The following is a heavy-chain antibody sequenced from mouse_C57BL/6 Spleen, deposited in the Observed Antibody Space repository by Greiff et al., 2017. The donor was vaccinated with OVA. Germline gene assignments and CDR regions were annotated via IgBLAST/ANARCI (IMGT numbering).Heavy chain of an antibody. J-gene: IGHJ2*01. D-gene: IGHD2-4*01. V-gene: IGHV1-15*01. CDR2: IDPETGGT. Sequence: QVQLQQSGAELVRPGASVTLSCKASGYTFTDYEMHWVKQTPVHGLEWIGAIDPETGGTAYNQKFTGKAILTADKSSSTAYMELRSLTSEDSAVYYCTKIYYDYEGYYFDYWGQGTTLTVSS. CDR3: TKIYYDYEGYYFDY. CDR1: GYTFTDYE.